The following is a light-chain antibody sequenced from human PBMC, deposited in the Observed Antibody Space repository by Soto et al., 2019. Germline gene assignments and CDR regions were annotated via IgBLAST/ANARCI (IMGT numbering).Light chain of an antibody. J-gene: IGKJ4*01. CDR3: QQYDNLPLS. CDR2: DAS. V-gene: IGKV1-33*01. Sequence: DIQMTQSPSFLSASVGDRVTITCHASQDITTSLNWYQQKPGKAPKLLMYDASNLETGVPSRYSGSGSGTDFTFTISSLQAEDIATYYCQQYDNLPLSFGGGTKAEIK. CDR1: QDITTS.